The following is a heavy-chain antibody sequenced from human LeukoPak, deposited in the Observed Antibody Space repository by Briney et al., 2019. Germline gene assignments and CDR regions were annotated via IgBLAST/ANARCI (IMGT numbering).Heavy chain of an antibody. CDR2: IYAGDSDT. V-gene: IGHV5-51*01. Sequence: GESLQISCKGSGYIFTNYWIGWVRQMPGKGLEWMGIIYAGDSDTRYSPSFQGQVSITADKSISTAYLQWSSLKASDTAMYYCARPYYYGSYYGMDVWGQGTTVAVSS. CDR3: ARPYYYGSYYGMDV. CDR1: GYIFTNYW. D-gene: IGHD3-10*01. J-gene: IGHJ6*02.